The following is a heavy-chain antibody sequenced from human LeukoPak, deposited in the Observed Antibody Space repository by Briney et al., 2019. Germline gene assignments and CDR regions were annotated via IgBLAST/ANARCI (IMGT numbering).Heavy chain of an antibody. Sequence: SETLSLTCAVYGGSFSGYYWSWIRQPPGNGLEWIGEINHSGSTNYNPSLKSRVTISVDTSKNQFSLKLSSVTAADTAVYYCARGRLYSSSWYGYWGQGTLVTVSS. CDR1: GGSFSGYY. D-gene: IGHD6-13*01. V-gene: IGHV4-34*01. CDR2: INHSGST. CDR3: ARGRLYSSSWYGY. J-gene: IGHJ4*02.